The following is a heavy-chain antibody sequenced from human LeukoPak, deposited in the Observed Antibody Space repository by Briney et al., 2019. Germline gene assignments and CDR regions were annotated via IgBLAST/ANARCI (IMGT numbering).Heavy chain of an antibody. CDR3: ARRDFGYSSGCVDY. J-gene: IGHJ4*02. CDR2: ISGGGGST. CDR1: GFTFSSYG. Sequence: GGSLRLSCAASGFTFSSYGMSWVRQAPGKGLEWVSGISGGGGSTYYADSVKGRFTISRDNSKNTLYLQMNGLRAEDTAMYFCARRDFGYSSGCVDYWGQGTLVTVSS. D-gene: IGHD6-19*01. V-gene: IGHV3-23*01.